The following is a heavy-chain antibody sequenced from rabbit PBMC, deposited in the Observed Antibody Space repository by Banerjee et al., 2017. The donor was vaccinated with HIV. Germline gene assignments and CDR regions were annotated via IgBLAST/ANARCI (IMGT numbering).Heavy chain of an antibody. CDR3: ARDRYDDSYDYTFKL. D-gene: IGHD2-1*01. Sequence: QSLEESGGDLVTPGGSLTLTCTVSGFSLSSYAMQWVRQAPGKGLELIACIYAGSSGSTYYASWAKGRFTISKTSSTTVTLQMTSLTAADTATYFCARDRYDDSYDYTFKLWGQGTLVTVS. J-gene: IGHJ4*01. CDR2: IYAGSSGST. V-gene: IGHV1S40*01. CDR1: GFSLSSYA.